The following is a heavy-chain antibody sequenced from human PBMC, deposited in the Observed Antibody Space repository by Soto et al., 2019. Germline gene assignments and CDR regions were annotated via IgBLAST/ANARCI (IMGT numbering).Heavy chain of an antibody. J-gene: IGHJ4*02. Sequence: QVQLVGSGGGVVQPGRSLRLSCAASGFTFSSYAMRWVRQAPGKGLAWVAVISYDGSNKYYADSVKGRFTISRDNSKNTRYLQMNSLRAEDTAVYYCARDADCSGGSCYSRGGYFDYWGQGTLVTVSS. CDR1: GFTFSSYA. D-gene: IGHD2-15*01. CDR3: ARDADCSGGSCYSRGGYFDY. CDR2: ISYDGSNK. V-gene: IGHV3-30-3*01.